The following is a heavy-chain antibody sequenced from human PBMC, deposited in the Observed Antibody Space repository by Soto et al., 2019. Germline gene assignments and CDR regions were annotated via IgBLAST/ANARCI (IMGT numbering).Heavy chain of an antibody. J-gene: IGHJ4*03. CDR3: TTVGGRLRRGFPFDY. Sequence: GGSLRLSCAASGFTFSNAWMSWVRQAPGKGLEWVGRIKSKTDGGTTDYAAPVKGRFTISRDDSKNTLYLQMNSLKTEDTAVYYCTTVGGRLRRGFPFDYWGQGTTVTVSS. CDR1: GFTFSNAW. V-gene: IGHV3-15*01. D-gene: IGHD4-17*01. CDR2: IKSKTDGGTT.